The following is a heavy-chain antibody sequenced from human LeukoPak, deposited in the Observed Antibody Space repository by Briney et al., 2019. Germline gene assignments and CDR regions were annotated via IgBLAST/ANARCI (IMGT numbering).Heavy chain of an antibody. CDR3: ARLPTAFYYYYMDV. Sequence: SETLSLTCAVYGGSFSGYYWSWIRQPPGKGLEWIGEINHSGSTNYNPSLKSRVTISVDTSKNQFSLKLSSVTAADTAVYYCARLPTAFYYYYMDVWGKETTVTVSS. V-gene: IGHV4-34*01. J-gene: IGHJ6*03. D-gene: IGHD4-17*01. CDR1: GGSFSGYY. CDR2: INHSGST.